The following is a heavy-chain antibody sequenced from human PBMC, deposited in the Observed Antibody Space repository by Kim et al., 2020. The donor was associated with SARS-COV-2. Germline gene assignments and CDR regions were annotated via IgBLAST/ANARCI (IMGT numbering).Heavy chain of an antibody. J-gene: IGHJ4*02. Sequence: SETLSLTCTVSGASIGSHGYFWAWIRQPPGRGLEWIGSLSYSGRRYYNPSLERRITTSLDTSKTQFSLRLTSVTAADTAVYHCARLYALTGSYTAYYFDFWGQGTLVTVSS. D-gene: IGHD3-10*01. CDR1: GASIGSHGYF. CDR3: ARLYALTGSYTAYYFDF. V-gene: IGHV4-39*01. CDR2: LSYSGRR.